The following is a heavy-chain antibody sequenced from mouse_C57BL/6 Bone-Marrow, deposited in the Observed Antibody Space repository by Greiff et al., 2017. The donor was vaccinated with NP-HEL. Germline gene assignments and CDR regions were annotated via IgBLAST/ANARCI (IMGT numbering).Heavy chain of an antibody. CDR3: TTGKITTVVEGAWFAY. CDR1: GFNIKGDY. D-gene: IGHD1-1*01. Sequence: EVQLQQSGAELVRPGASVKLSCTASGFNIKGDYMHWVKQRPEQGLEWIGWIDPENGDTEYASKFQGKATITADTSSNTAYLQLSSLTSEDTAVYYCTTGKITTVVEGAWFAYWGQGTLVTVSA. V-gene: IGHV14-4*01. CDR2: IDPENGDT. J-gene: IGHJ3*01.